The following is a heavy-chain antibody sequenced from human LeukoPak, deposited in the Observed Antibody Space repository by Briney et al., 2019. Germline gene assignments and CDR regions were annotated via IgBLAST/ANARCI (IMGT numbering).Heavy chain of an antibody. Sequence: GGSLRLSCAASGFTFSSYAMSWVRQAPGKGLEWVSAISGSGGSTYYADSVKGRFTISRDNSKNTLYLQMNSLRAEDTAVYYCARDMSYYDSTSDYWGQGTLVTVSS. J-gene: IGHJ4*02. CDR2: ISGSGGST. D-gene: IGHD3-22*01. CDR3: ARDMSYYDSTSDY. CDR1: GFTFSSYA. V-gene: IGHV3-23*01.